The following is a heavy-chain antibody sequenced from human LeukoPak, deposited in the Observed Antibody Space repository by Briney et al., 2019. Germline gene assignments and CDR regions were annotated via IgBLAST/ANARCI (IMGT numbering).Heavy chain of an antibody. CDR2: ISGSGGST. CDR1: GFTFSSYS. J-gene: IGHJ3*02. CDR3: AKAGYCSSTSRYMAAFDI. V-gene: IGHV3-23*01. Sequence: GGSLRLSCAASGFTFSSYSMNWVRQAPGKGLEWVSAISGSGGSTYYADSVKGRFTISRDNSKNTLYLQMNSLRAEDTAVYYCAKAGYCSSTSRYMAAFDIWGQGTMVTVSS. D-gene: IGHD2-2*02.